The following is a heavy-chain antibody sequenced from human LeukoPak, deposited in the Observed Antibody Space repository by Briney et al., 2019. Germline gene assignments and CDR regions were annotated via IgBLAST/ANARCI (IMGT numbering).Heavy chain of an antibody. CDR2: IKSKTDGGTT. CDR1: GFTFSNAW. CDR3: TTWEEYYDSSGYYLRILDY. Sequence: GGSLRLSCAASGFTFSNAWMSWVRQAPGKGLEWVGRIKSKTDGGTTDYAAPVKGRFTISRDDSKNTLYLQMNSLKTEDTAVYYCTTWEEYYDSSGYYLRILDYWGQGTLVTVSS. J-gene: IGHJ4*02. V-gene: IGHV3-15*01. D-gene: IGHD3-22*01.